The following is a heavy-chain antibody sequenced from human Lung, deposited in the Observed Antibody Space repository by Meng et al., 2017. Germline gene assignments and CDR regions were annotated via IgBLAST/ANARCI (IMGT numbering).Heavy chain of an antibody. V-gene: IGHV7-4-1*02. Sequence: VKLVQSGPEVKKPGASLKVSCKASGYTFTSYAMNWVRQAPGQGLEWMGWINTNTGNPTYAQGFTGRFVFSLDTSVSTAYLQISSLKAEDTAVYYCASGWFGELFGYFDLWGRGTLVTVPS. CDR1: GYTFTSYA. D-gene: IGHD3-10*01. CDR2: INTNTGNP. J-gene: IGHJ2*01. CDR3: ASGWFGELFGYFDL.